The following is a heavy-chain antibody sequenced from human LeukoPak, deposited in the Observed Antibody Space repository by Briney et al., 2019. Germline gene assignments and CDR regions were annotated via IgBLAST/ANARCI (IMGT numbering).Heavy chain of an antibody. CDR2: INGGGGST. Sequence: PGGSLRLSCAASGFTFSSSAMSWVRQAPGKGLEWVSAINGGGGSTYYADSVKGRFTISRDNSKNTLYLQMNSLRAEDTAVYYCARSRGGYSYGPTEFDYWGQGTLVTVSS. CDR1: GFTFSSSA. V-gene: IGHV3-23*01. CDR3: ARSRGGYSYGPTEFDY. D-gene: IGHD5-18*01. J-gene: IGHJ4*02.